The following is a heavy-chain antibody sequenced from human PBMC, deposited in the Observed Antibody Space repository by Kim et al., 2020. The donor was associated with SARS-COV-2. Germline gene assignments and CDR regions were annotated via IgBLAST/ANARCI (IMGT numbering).Heavy chain of an antibody. CDR1: GYSFTSYW. CDR3: ARGSDDYGGKGPYFDY. J-gene: IGHJ4*02. D-gene: IGHD4-17*01. V-gene: IGHV5-51*01. Sequence: GESLKISCKGSGYSFTSYWIGWVRQMPGKGLEWMGIIYAGDSDTRYSPSFQGQVTISADKSISTAYLQWSSLKASDTAMYYCARGSDDYGGKGPYFDYWGQGTLVTVSS. CDR2: IYAGDSDT.